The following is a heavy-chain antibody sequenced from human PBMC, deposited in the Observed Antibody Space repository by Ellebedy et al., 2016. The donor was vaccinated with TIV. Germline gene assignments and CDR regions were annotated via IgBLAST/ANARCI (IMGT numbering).Heavy chain of an antibody. V-gene: IGHV4-39*07. J-gene: IGHJ4*02. CDR2: IYYSGST. CDR3: APGAGIGYFDY. Sequence: SETLSLTCTVSGGPIIGSHYYWGWIRQPPGKGLEWIGSIYYSGSTYYNPSLKSRVTISLDTSKNEFSLNLSSLTAADTAVYCCAPGAGIGYFDYWGQGTLVTVSS. D-gene: IGHD1-26*01. CDR1: GGPIIGSHYY.